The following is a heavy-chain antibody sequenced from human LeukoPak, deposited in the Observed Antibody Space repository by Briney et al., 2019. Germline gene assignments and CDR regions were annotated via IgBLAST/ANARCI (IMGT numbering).Heavy chain of an antibody. CDR3: ARDREGSTSRGVFDY. Sequence: SQTLSLTCAISGDSVSSNSAAWSWTRQSPSRGLEWLGRTYYRSKWYYDYAVSVKSRITINPDTSKNQSSLQLNSVTPEDTAVYYCARDREGSTSRGVFDYWGQGTLVTVSS. CDR2: TYYRSKWYY. CDR1: GDSVSSNSAA. V-gene: IGHV6-1*01. J-gene: IGHJ4*02. D-gene: IGHD2-2*01.